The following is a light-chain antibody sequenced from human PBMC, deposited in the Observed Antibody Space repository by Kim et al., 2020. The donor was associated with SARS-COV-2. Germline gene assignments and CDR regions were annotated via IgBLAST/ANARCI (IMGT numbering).Light chain of an antibody. CDR3: QHYSKWPFT. Sequence: VSPGERATLTCRASQSLNNKVAWYQQKPGQAPRLLIQDASTRATGIPARFSGSGSGTDFTLTISSLQSEDFAVYYCQHYSKWPFTFGPGTKVGIK. CDR1: QSLNNK. CDR2: DAS. J-gene: IGKJ3*01. V-gene: IGKV3-15*01.